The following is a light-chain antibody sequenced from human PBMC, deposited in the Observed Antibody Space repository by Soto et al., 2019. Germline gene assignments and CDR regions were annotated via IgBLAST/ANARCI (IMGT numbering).Light chain of an antibody. J-gene: IGLJ3*02. V-gene: IGLV2-14*01. CDR2: EVS. Sequence: QAVVTQPASVSGSPGQSITISCTGTSSDVGGYNYVSWYQQHPGKAPKLMIYEVSNRPSGVSNRFSGSKSGNTASLTVSGLQAEDEADYYCSSYAGSIVGVFGGGTKLTVL. CDR3: SSYAGSIVGV. CDR1: SSDVGGYNY.